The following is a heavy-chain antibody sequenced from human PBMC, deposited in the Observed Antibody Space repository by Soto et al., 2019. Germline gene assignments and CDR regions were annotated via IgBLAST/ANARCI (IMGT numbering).Heavy chain of an antibody. Sequence: EVQLVESGGGLVQPGGSLRLSCAASGFTVSSKYMTWVRQAPGKGLEWVSLIQSGGNTYYADSVKGRCTISRDTSENTLHLQIDSLSVEDTAVYYCARDDVLCDGGRCYGIPLDVWVKGTTVTVSS. V-gene: IGHV3-66*01. J-gene: IGHJ6*03. CDR2: IQSGGNT. CDR3: ARDDVLCDGGRCYGIPLDV. D-gene: IGHD2-15*01. CDR1: GFTVSSKY.